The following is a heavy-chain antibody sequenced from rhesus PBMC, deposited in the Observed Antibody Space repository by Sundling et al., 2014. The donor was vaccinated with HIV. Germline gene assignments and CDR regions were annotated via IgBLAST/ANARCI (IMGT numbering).Heavy chain of an antibody. CDR2: IIPLIDIT. Sequence: QVQLVQSGAEVKKPGASVKVSCKTSGFTFGSYGINWVRQAPGQGLEWMGMIIPLIDITNYAEKFQDRVTITADTPTNTAYMELSSLRSEDTAVYYCARGRRLEDTPFDYWGQGVLVTVSS. D-gene: IGHD3-3*01. CDR3: ARGRRLEDTPFDY. V-gene: IGHV1-198*02. CDR1: GFTFGSYG. J-gene: IGHJ4*01.